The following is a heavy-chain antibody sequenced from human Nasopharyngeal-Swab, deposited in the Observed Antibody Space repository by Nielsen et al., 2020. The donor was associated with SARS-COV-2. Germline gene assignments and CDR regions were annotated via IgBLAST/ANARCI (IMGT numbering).Heavy chain of an antibody. CDR3: AKLGDY. Sequence: GESLKISCAASGFTFSISAMSWVRQAPGKGLEWVSSISDSGDDTYYADSVKGRFSISRDNSKNTLDLQMNSLRAEDTAVYYWAKLGDYWGQGMLVTVSS. V-gene: IGHV3-23*01. CDR2: ISDSGDDT. J-gene: IGHJ4*02. CDR1: GFTFSISA.